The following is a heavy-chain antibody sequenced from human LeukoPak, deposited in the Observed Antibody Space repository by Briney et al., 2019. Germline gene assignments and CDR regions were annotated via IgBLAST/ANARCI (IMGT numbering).Heavy chain of an antibody. Sequence: GGSLRLSCAASGFTFSSYAMTWVRQAPGKGLEWVSSISGSGGSTYYADSVKGRFTISRDNSKNTLYLQMNSLRAEDTAVYYCAREPIISMVRGVILNPPPGYFDLWGRGTLVTVSS. CDR2: ISGSGGST. CDR3: AREPIISMVRGVILNPPPGYFDL. V-gene: IGHV3-23*01. D-gene: IGHD3-10*01. J-gene: IGHJ2*01. CDR1: GFTFSSYA.